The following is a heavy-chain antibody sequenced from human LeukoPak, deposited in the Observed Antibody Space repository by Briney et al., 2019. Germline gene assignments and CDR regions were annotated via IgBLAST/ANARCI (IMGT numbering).Heavy chain of an antibody. CDR3: AAELYSGTYGRCCSFAF. Sequence: SVKVSCKASGFTFSNSAMQWVRQARGQRLEWIGWIIVGSGNTHYAQKFQERLTITRDMSTNTAYMELSSLRSEDTAVYYCAAELYSGTYGRCCSFAFWGQGTLVTVSS. CDR2: IIVGSGNT. D-gene: IGHD1-26*01. CDR1: GFTFSNSA. J-gene: IGHJ4*02. V-gene: IGHV1-58*02.